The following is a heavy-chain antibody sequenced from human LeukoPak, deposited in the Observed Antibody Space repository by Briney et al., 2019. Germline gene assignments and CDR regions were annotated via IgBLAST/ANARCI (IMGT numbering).Heavy chain of an antibody. Sequence: GESLKISCKASGYSFTSYWIGWVRQKPGKGLEYMGMINPTDSETRYSPSFLGQVTISADKSISTAYLQWSSLEASDTAMYYCARELDYGDYWGQGTLVTVSS. CDR1: GYSFTSYW. CDR2: INPTDSET. J-gene: IGHJ4*02. V-gene: IGHV5-51*01. D-gene: IGHD1-7*01. CDR3: ARELDYGDY.